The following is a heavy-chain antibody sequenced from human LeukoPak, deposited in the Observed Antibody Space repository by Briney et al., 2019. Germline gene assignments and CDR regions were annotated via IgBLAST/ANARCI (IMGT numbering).Heavy chain of an antibody. Sequence: PGGSLRLSCAASGFTFSSYWMSWVRQAPGKGLEWVANIKQDGSEKYYVDSVKGRFTISRDNAKNSLYLQMNSLRAEDTAVYYCARVPYSSGWDQAYFDYWGQGTLVTVSS. CDR2: IKQDGSEK. D-gene: IGHD6-19*01. J-gene: IGHJ4*02. V-gene: IGHV3-7*01. CDR3: ARVPYSSGWDQAYFDY. CDR1: GFTFSSYW.